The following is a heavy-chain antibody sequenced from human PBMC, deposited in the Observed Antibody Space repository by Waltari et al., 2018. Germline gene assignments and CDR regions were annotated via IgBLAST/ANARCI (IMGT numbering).Heavy chain of an antibody. V-gene: IGHV3-53*01. J-gene: IGHJ6*02. CDR1: GFSVSSNY. Sequence: EVQLVESGGDLIQPGGSLRLACAASGFSVSSNYMSWGRQAPGKGLEWVSVIYSGGSTYYADSVKGRVIISRDISKNTVYLQMNNLRVEDTAVYYCARPRDASSRYYDMDVWGQGTTVTVSS. CDR3: ARPRDASSRYYDMDV. CDR2: IYSGGST. D-gene: IGHD6-6*01.